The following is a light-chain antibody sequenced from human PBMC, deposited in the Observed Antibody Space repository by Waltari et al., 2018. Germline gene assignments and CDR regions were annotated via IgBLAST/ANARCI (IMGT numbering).Light chain of an antibody. CDR2: AVS. Sequence: QSALTQPASVFGSRGQSVTSSCTGTATHIGGYAYVSWYQQPSGKAPQLLIFAVSNRPSGISARFSASKSGNTASLSISGLQTEDEADYHCTSYTSKNTFIFGGGTRLTVL. V-gene: IGLV2-14*03. J-gene: IGLJ2*01. CDR3: TSYTSKNTFI. CDR1: ATHIGGYAY.